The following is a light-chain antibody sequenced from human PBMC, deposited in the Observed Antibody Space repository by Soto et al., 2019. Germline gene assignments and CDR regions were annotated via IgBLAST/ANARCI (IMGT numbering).Light chain of an antibody. J-gene: IGLJ3*02. CDR2: SNN. CDR1: SSNIGSNT. Sequence: QAVLTQPPSASGTPGQRVTISCSGSSSNIGSNTVNWYQQLPGTAPKLLIYSNNQRPSGVPDRFSGSRPGTSASLAISGLQSEDEGDYYCAAWDDSLNGRGVFGGGTQLTVL. V-gene: IGLV1-44*01. CDR3: AAWDDSLNGRGV.